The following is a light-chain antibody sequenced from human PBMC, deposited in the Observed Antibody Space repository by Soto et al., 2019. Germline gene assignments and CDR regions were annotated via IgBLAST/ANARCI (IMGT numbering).Light chain of an antibody. V-gene: IGKV3-15*01. J-gene: IGKJ1*01. Sequence: EVVMRQSPATLSVSPGERATLSCRASQSVSSNFAWYQQKPGQAPRLLIYGASTRATGIPARFSGSGSGTDFTLTISSLQPEDFATYYCQQSYSTPSWTFGQGTKVDIK. CDR1: QSVSSN. CDR2: GAS. CDR3: QQSYSTPSWT.